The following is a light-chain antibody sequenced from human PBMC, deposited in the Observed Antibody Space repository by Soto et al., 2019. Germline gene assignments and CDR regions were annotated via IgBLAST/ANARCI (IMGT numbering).Light chain of an antibody. CDR2: EVS. CDR1: SSDVGSYNL. CDR3: CSYAGSSTFGVV. V-gene: IGLV2-23*02. Sequence: QSALTQPASVSGSPGQSITISCTGTSSDVGSYNLVSWYQHHPGKAPKLMIYEVSKRPSGVSNRFSGSKSGNTASMTISWLQAEYEADYYCCSYAGSSTFGVVFGGGTKPTVL. J-gene: IGLJ2*01.